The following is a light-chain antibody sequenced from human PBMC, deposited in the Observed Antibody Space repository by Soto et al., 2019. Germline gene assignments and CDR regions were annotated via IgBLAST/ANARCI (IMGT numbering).Light chain of an antibody. CDR1: QAISSY. CDR2: AAS. Sequence: DIQLTQSPSFLSASVGDRVTITCRASQAISSYLAWYQQKPGKAPNLLIYAASTLQSGVPSRFSGGGSGTEFTLTTSSLQPEHFATYYCQQLNDYPLTFGGGTKVEI. J-gene: IGKJ4*01. CDR3: QQLNDYPLT. V-gene: IGKV1-9*01.